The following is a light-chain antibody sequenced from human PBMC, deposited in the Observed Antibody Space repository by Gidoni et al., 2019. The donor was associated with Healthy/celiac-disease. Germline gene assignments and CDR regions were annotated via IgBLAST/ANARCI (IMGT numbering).Light chain of an antibody. Sequence: IVLTPSPGTLSLSPGERATLSCRASQSVSSSYLAWYQQKPGQAPRLLRYGASSGSVTDFTLTITRLEPEDFAVYYCQQYGSSPWTFGQGTKVEIK. V-gene: IGKV3-20*01. CDR2: GAS. CDR3: QQYGSSPWT. CDR1: QSVSSSY. J-gene: IGKJ1*01.